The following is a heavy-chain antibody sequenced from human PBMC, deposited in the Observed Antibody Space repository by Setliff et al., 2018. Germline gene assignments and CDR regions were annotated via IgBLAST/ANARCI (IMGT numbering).Heavy chain of an antibody. CDR2: VSGGGDYT. V-gene: IGHV3-23*01. J-gene: IGHJ4*02. CDR1: GFIFKNHA. CDR3: SKAALVLELDS. Sequence: GGSLRLSCEASGFIFKNHALTWVRQVPGKGLEWVSAVSGGGDYTYYADSVKGRFTISRDNSKNTVYHHIKSLRADDTAVYFCSKAALVLELDSWGQGTLVTVSS. D-gene: IGHD1-1*01.